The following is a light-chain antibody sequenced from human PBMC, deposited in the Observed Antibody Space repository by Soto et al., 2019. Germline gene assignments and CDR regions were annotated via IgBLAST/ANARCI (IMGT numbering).Light chain of an antibody. CDR3: SSYTSSSTLRV. CDR1: SSDVGGYNY. Sequence: QSALTQPASVSGSPGPSITISCTGNSSDVGGYNYVSWYQQHPGKAPKLMIYDVSNRPSGVSNRFSGSKSGNTASLTISGLQAEDESDYYCSSYTSSSTLRVFGGGTKVTVL. CDR2: DVS. J-gene: IGLJ2*01. V-gene: IGLV2-14*01.